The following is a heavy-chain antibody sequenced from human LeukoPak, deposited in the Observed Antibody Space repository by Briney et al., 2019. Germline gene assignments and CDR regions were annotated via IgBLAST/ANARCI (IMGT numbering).Heavy chain of an antibody. CDR3: ARGDAIVGATYYFDY. V-gene: IGHV4-34*01. D-gene: IGHD1-26*01. CDR1: GGSISGYY. J-gene: IGHJ4*02. Sequence: SETLSLTCTVSGGSISGYYWSWIRQPPGKGLEWIGEINHSGSTNYNPSLKSRVTISVDTSKNQFSLKLSSVTAADTAVYYCARGDAIVGATYYFDYWGQGTLVTVSS. CDR2: INHSGST.